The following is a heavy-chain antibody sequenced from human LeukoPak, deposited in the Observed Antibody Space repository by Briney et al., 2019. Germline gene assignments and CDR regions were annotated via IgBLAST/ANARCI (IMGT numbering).Heavy chain of an antibody. CDR3: ARDSSGYPYYFDY. CDR1: GGSVSNSGSYF. V-gene: IGHV4-31*03. D-gene: IGHD3-22*01. CDR2: VSYSGST. Sequence: SETLSLTCTVSGGSVSNSGSYFWSWIRQPPGKGLEWIGYVSYSGSTYYNPSLKSRVTISVDTSKNQFSLKLSSVTAADTAVYYCARDSSGYPYYFDYWGQGTLVTVSS. J-gene: IGHJ4*02.